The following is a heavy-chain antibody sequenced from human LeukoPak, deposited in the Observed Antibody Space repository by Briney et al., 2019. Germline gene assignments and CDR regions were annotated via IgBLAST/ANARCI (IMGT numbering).Heavy chain of an antibody. CDR1: GFTFSDNY. J-gene: IGHJ6*03. CDR2: ISVTGGST. Sequence: GGSLRLSCAASGFTFSDNYMSWVRQAPGRGLEWVSAISVTGGSTYSTDSVKGRFTISRDNSKNTLYLQMNSLRAEDTAVYYCARVSGDGYTYYYYYYMDVWGKGTTVTISS. CDR3: ARVSGDGYTYYYYYYMDV. V-gene: IGHV3-66*01. D-gene: IGHD5-24*01.